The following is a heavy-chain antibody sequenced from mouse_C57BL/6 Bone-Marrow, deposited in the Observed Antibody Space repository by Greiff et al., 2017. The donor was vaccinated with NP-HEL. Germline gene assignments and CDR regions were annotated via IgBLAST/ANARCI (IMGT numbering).Heavy chain of an antibody. Sequence: QVQLQQSGAELVRPGASVKMSCKASGYTFTSYHMHWVKQTPRQGLEWIGAIYPGNGDTSYNQKFKGKATLTVDKSSSTAYMQLSSLTSEDSAVYFCARGGDYEYYFDYWGQGTTLTVSS. CDR3: ARGGDYEYYFDY. J-gene: IGHJ2*01. CDR2: IYPGNGDT. CDR1: GYTFTSYH. D-gene: IGHD2-4*01. V-gene: IGHV1-12*01.